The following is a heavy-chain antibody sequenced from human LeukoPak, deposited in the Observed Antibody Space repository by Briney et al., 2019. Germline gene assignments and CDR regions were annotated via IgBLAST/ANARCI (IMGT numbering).Heavy chain of an antibody. CDR3: AKDSSVYHYDSRSLDY. CDR1: GFTFDDHG. Sequence: PGGSLRLSCAASGFTFDDHGMSWARQVLGKGLEWVSGINWNGDTTGYADSVKGRFTISRDNSKNTLYLQMNSLRAEDTAVYYCAKDSSVYHYDSRSLDYWGLGTLVTVSS. D-gene: IGHD3-22*01. CDR2: INWNGDTT. J-gene: IGHJ4*02. V-gene: IGHV3-20*04.